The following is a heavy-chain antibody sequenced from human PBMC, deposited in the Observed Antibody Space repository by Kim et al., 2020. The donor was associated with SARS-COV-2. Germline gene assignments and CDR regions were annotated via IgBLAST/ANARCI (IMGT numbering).Heavy chain of an antibody. Sequence: GGSLRLSCAASGFTFSSYEMNWVRQAPGKGLEWVSYISSSGSTIYYADSVKGRFTISRDNAKNSLYLQMNSLRAEDTAVYYCLTLMVYALYGMDVWGQGTTVTVSS. D-gene: IGHD2-8*01. CDR2: ISSSGSTI. CDR1: GFTFSSYE. CDR3: LTLMVYALYGMDV. J-gene: IGHJ6*02. V-gene: IGHV3-48*03.